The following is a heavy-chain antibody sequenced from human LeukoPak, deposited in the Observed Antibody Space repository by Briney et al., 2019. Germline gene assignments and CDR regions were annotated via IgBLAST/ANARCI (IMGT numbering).Heavy chain of an antibody. CDR3: ARGRITIFGVVIMSYFDY. CDR2: IYHSGST. Sequence: SETLSLTCAVYGGSFSGYYWSWIRQPPGKGLEWIGEIYHSGSTNYNPCLKSRVTISVDTSKNQFSLKLSSVTAADTAVYYCARGRITIFGVVIMSYFDYWGQGTLVTVSS. J-gene: IGHJ4*02. CDR1: GGSFSGYY. V-gene: IGHV4-34*01. D-gene: IGHD3-3*01.